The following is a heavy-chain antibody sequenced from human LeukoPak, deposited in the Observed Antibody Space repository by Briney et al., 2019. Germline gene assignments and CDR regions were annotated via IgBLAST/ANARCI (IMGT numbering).Heavy chain of an antibody. CDR2: IWYDGSNK. D-gene: IGHD1-26*01. Sequence: PGGSLRLSCAASGFSFSHFGMHWVRQAPGKGLEWVAVIWYDGSNKYYADSVKGRFTISRDNSKNTLYLQMNSLRAEDTAVYYCASTMGATRSLDYWGQGTLVTVSS. CDR3: ASTMGATRSLDY. V-gene: IGHV3-33*01. CDR1: GFSFSHFG. J-gene: IGHJ4*02.